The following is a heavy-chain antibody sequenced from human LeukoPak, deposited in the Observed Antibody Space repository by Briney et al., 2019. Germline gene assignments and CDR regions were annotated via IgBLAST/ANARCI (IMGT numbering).Heavy chain of an antibody. V-gene: IGHV4-28*01. CDR2: IYYSGST. Sequence: SETLSLTCAASGYSISSSNWWGWIRQPPGKGLEWIGYIYYSGSTYYNPSLKSRVTMSVDTSKNQFSLKLSSVTAVDTAVYYCACSDNSTTSAPFDYWGQGTLVTVSS. CDR3: ACSDNSTTSAPFDY. J-gene: IGHJ4*02. CDR1: GYSISSSNW. D-gene: IGHD4-23*01.